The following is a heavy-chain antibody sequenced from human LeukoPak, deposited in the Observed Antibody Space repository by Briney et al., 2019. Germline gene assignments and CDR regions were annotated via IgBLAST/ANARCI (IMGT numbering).Heavy chain of an antibody. J-gene: IGHJ6*03. Sequence: SETLSLTCTVSGGSISSSSYYWGWIRQPPGKGLEWIGSIYYSGRTYYNPSLKSRVTISVDTSKNQFSLKLSSVTAADTAVYYCARSSVPYYYYNYYMDVWGKGTTVTVSS. CDR2: IYYSGRT. V-gene: IGHV4-39*07. CDR1: GGSISSSSYY. D-gene: IGHD3-22*01. CDR3: ARSSVPYYYYNYYMDV.